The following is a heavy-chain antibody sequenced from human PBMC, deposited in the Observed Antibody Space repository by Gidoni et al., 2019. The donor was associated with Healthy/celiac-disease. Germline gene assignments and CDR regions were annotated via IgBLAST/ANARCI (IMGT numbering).Heavy chain of an antibody. V-gene: IGHV4-31*03. CDR3: ARDVHTPKLRFFDY. J-gene: IGHJ4*02. CDR2: IYYSGST. Sequence: QVQLQESGPGLVKPSQTLSLTCTVPGGSIRRGGYSWSWIRQHPGKGLEWIGYIYYSGSTYYNPSLKSRVTISVDTSKNQFSLKLSSVTAADTAVYYCARDVHTPKLRFFDYWGQGTLVTVSS. D-gene: IGHD2-15*01. CDR1: GGSIRRGGYS.